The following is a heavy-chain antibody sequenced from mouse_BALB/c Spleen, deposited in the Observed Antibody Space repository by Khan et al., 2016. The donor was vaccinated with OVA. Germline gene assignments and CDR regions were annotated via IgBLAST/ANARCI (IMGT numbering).Heavy chain of an antibody. Sequence: QVQLQQSGPGLVAPSQSLSITCTVSGFSLTSYGVNWVRQPPGKGLEWLVVIWSDGSTNYNSVLKSRLSISKDNSKSQVFLKMNSLQTDDTAIYYCARWFDGYSSLYAMDYWGQGTSVTVSS. D-gene: IGHD2-3*01. CDR2: IWSDGST. V-gene: IGHV2-6*02. J-gene: IGHJ4*01. CDR1: GFSLTSYG. CDR3: ARWFDGYSSLYAMDY.